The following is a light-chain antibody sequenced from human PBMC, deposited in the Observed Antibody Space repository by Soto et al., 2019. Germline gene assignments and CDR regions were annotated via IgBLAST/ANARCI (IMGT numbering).Light chain of an antibody. Sequence: DIQMTQSPSSLSASVGDRVTITCRASQSISSYLNWYQQKPGKAPKLLIYAASSLQSGVPSRFSGSGSGTDFTLTISSLQPEDFATYYCQQSYRTPPYTFGQRTKVEIK. J-gene: IGKJ2*01. CDR3: QQSYRTPPYT. V-gene: IGKV1-39*01. CDR1: QSISSY. CDR2: AAS.